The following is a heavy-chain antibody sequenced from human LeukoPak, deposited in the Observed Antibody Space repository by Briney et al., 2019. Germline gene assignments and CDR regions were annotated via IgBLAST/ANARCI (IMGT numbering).Heavy chain of an antibody. CDR2: ISSSGGST. Sequence: GGSLRLSCAASGFTFSSFAMSWVRQAPGKGLEWVSVISSSGGSTYYADSVKGRFTISRDNSKNTLYLQMNSLRAEDTAVYYCAKDSGWFRFDYWGQGTLVTVSS. CDR1: GFTFSSFA. D-gene: IGHD6-13*01. J-gene: IGHJ4*02. V-gene: IGHV3-23*01. CDR3: AKDSGWFRFDY.